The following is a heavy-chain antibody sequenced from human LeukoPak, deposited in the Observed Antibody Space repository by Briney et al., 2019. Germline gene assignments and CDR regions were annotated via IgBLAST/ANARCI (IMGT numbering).Heavy chain of an antibody. D-gene: IGHD3-3*01. V-gene: IGHV3-72*01. CDR1: GFTFSDHY. CDR2: TRNKANSYTT. J-gene: IGHJ6*03. Sequence: GGSLRLSCAASGFTFSDHYMDWVRQAPGKGLEWVGRTRNKANSYTTEYAASVKGRFTISRDDSKNSLCLQMNSLKTEDTAVYYCAREGYYDFWSGYLPGYYYYYMDVWGKGTTVTVSS. CDR3: AREGYYDFWSGYLPGYYYYYMDV.